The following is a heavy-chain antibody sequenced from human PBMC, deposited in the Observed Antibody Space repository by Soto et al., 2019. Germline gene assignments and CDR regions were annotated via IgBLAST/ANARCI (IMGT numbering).Heavy chain of an antibody. CDR2: ISGSGVST. V-gene: IGHV3-23*01. J-gene: IGHJ5*02. CDR1: GFTFSSYA. CDR3: AKDPRGVPAASWFDP. Sequence: EVQLLESGGGLVQPGGSLRLSCAASGFTFSSYAMSWVRQAPGKGLEWVSAISGSGVSTYYADSVKGRFTISRDNSKNTMYLQMNSLRAEDTAVYYCAKDPRGVPAASWFDPWGQGTLVTVSS. D-gene: IGHD2-2*01.